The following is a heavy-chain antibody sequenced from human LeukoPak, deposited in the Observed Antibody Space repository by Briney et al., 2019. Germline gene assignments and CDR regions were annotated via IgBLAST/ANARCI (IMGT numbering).Heavy chain of an antibody. V-gene: IGHV3-53*01. CDR2: IYSGGST. D-gene: IGHD2-2*01. CDR1: GFTVSSNY. CDR3: ARVLFTQLLFQSLSYYSYLDV. Sequence: GGSLRLSCAASGFTVSSNYMSWVRQAPGKGLEWVSVIYSGGSTYYADSVKGRFTISRDNSENTLYLQMNSLRAEDTAVHYCARVLFTQLLFQSLSYYSYLDVWGKGTTVTVSS. J-gene: IGHJ6*03.